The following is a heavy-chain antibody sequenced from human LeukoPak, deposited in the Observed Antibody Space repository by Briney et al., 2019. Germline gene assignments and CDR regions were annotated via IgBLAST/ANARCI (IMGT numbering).Heavy chain of an antibody. V-gene: IGHV4-39*01. D-gene: IGHD2-15*01. CDR1: GVSISSSSYY. J-gene: IGHJ6*04. CDR2: IYYSGST. Sequence: SETLSLTCTVSGVSISSSSYYWGWIRQPPGKGLEWIGSIYYSGSTYYNPSLKSRVTISVDTSKNQFSLKLSSVTAADTAVYCCARLTVVVVAATVWGKGTTVTVSS. CDR3: ARLTVVVVAATV.